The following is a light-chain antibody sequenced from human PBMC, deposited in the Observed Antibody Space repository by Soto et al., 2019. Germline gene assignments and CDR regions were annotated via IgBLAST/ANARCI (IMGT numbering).Light chain of an antibody. V-gene: IGKV3-20*01. CDR2: GAS. CDR1: QSVINDY. Sequence: EVVLTQSPGTLSLSPGERATIPCRASQSVINDYLAWYQQKPGQAPRLLIYGASSRASGFPDRFSGSGSGTDFTLTISRLEPEDFAVYYCQQYGSSPITFGRGTRLEIK. CDR3: QQYGSSPIT. J-gene: IGKJ5*01.